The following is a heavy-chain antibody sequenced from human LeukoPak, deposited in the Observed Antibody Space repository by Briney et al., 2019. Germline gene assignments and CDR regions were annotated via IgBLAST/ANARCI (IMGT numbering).Heavy chain of an antibody. D-gene: IGHD3-10*01. V-gene: IGHV4-59*01. J-gene: IGHJ6*02. Sequence: SETLSLTCTVSGGSISSYYWSWIRQPPGKGLEWIGYIYYSGSTNYNPSLKSRVTISVDPSKNQFSLKLSSVTAADTAVYYCATDQATMARGVIYSYYGMDVWGQGTTVTASS. CDR2: IYYSGST. CDR1: GGSISSYY. CDR3: ATDQATMARGVIYSYYGMDV.